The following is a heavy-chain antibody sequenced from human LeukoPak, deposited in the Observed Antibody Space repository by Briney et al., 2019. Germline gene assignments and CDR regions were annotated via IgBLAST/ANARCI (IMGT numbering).Heavy chain of an antibody. CDR2: IYYSGST. V-gene: IGHV4-39*07. D-gene: IGHD1-26*01. CDR3: ARDWGRSSGSYGMDV. J-gene: IGHJ6*02. Sequence: SETLSLTCTVSGGSISSSSYYWGWIRQPSGKGLEWIGSIYYSGSTYYNTSLKSRVTISVDTSKNQFSLKLSSVTAADTAVYHCARDWGRSSGSYGMDVWGRGTTVTVSS. CDR1: GGSISSSSYY.